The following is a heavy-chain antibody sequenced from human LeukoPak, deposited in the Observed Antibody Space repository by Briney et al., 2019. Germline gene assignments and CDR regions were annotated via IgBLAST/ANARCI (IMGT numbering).Heavy chain of an antibody. CDR3: AKGSSGSYYPFDY. Sequence: GGSLRLSCAASGFTFSSYAMSWVRQAPGKGLEWVSAISGSGGSTYYADSVKGRFTISRDNSKNTLYLQMTSLRAEDTAVYYCAKGSSGSYYPFDYWGQGTLVTVSS. D-gene: IGHD3-10*01. V-gene: IGHV3-23*01. CDR2: ISGSGGST. CDR1: GFTFSSYA. J-gene: IGHJ4*02.